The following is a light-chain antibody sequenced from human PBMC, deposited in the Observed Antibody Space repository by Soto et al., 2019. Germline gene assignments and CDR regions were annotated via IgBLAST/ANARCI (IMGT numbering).Light chain of an antibody. CDR3: SSYGGDNNVV. V-gene: IGLV2-8*01. Sequence: QSVLTQPPSASGYPGQSVTISCTGTSSDVGGYNYVSWYQQHPGAAPKLMIYEVVKRPSGVPDRFSGSKSGNTASLTVSGLHAEDESDYYCSSYGGDNNVVFGGGTKLTVL. CDR2: EVV. CDR1: SSDVGGYNY. J-gene: IGLJ2*01.